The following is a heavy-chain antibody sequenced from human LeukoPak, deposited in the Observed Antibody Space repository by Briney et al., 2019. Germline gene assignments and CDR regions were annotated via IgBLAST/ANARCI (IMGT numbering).Heavy chain of an antibody. Sequence: KSSETLFLTCSVSGGSMSPYYWNWIRQPPGKGLEWIGYVYHTGTSNYNPSVRSRITMSVDTSKNQYSMKLTSVTAADTAVYFCARALDTWSALDYWGLGTLVTVSS. CDR3: ARALDTWSALDY. J-gene: IGHJ4*02. CDR1: GGSMSPYY. D-gene: IGHD5-18*01. V-gene: IGHV4-59*01. CDR2: VYHTGTS.